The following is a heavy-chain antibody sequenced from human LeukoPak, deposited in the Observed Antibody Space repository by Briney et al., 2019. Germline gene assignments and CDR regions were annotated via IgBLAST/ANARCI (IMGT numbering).Heavy chain of an antibody. Sequence: SQTLSLTCAVSGGSISSGGYPWSWIRQPPGKGLEWIGYIYHSGSTYYNPSLKSRVTISVDRSKNQFSLKLSSVTAADTAVYYCARGSAGTTPYFDYWGQGTLVTVSS. CDR3: ARGSAGTTPYFDY. CDR1: GGSISSGGYP. J-gene: IGHJ4*02. D-gene: IGHD6-19*01. V-gene: IGHV4-30-2*01. CDR2: IYHSGST.